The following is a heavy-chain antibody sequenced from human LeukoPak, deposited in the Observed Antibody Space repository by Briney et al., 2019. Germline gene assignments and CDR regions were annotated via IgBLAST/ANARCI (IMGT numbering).Heavy chain of an antibody. CDR3: AKASFRDGMDV. V-gene: IGHV1-18*01. CDR2: ISAYNGNT. D-gene: IGHD2-2*01. CDR1: GGTFSSYG. Sequence: ASVKVSCKASGGTFSSYGISWVRQAPGQGLEWMGWISAYNGNTNYAQKLQGRVTMTTDTSTSTAYMELRSLRSDDTAVYYCAKASFRDGMDVWGQGTTVTVSS. J-gene: IGHJ6*02.